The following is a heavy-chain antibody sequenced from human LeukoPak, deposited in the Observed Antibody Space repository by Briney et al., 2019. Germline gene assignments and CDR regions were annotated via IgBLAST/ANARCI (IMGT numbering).Heavy chain of an antibody. CDR2: ISAYNGNT. D-gene: IGHD3-10*01. Sequence: GASVKVSCTASGYTFTSYGISWVRQAPGQGLEWMGWISAYNGNTNYAQKLQGRVTMTTDTSTSTAYMELRSLRSDDTAVYYCARVASLLWFGELSSYFDYWGQGTLVTVSS. V-gene: IGHV1-18*04. CDR1: GYTFTSYG. J-gene: IGHJ4*02. CDR3: ARVASLLWFGELSSYFDY.